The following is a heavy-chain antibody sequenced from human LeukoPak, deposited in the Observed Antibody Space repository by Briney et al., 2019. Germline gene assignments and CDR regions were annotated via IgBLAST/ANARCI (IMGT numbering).Heavy chain of an antibody. CDR1: GGSLSSNY. V-gene: IGHV4-59*08. CDR3: ARHSWVNGYFDF. D-gene: IGHD4-17*01. J-gene: IGHJ4*02. CDR2: LYDGGSN. Sequence: SETLSLTCTVSGGSLSSNYWSWVRQPPGKGLEWIGYLYDGGSNHYAPSMKGRVIISVDTSKNQFSLNLNAVTAEDTAVYFCARHSWVNGYFDFWGQGTLVTVSS.